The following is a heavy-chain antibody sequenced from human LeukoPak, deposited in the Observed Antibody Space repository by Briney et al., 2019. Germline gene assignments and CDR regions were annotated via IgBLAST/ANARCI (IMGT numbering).Heavy chain of an antibody. CDR1: GGTFSSYA. V-gene: IGHV1-69*05. Sequence: SVKVSCKASGGTFSSYAISWVRQAPGQGLEWMGGIIPIFGTANYAQKFQGRVTIATDESTSTAYMELSSLRSEDTAVYYCARGRSYCGGDCYPPDYWGQGTLVIVSS. CDR2: IIPIFGTA. CDR3: ARGRSYCGGDCYPPDY. D-gene: IGHD2-21*01. J-gene: IGHJ4*02.